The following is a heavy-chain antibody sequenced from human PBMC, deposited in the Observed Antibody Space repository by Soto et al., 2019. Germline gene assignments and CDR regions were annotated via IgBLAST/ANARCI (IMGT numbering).Heavy chain of an antibody. D-gene: IGHD6-13*01. CDR1: GFSFSTYA. CDR3: AKDQAAAGTISRDFQH. CDR2: ISGSGGTT. Sequence: GGSLRLSCAASGFSFSTYAMSWVRQAPGKGLEWVSGISGSGGTTYYADSVKGRFTISRDNSKNTLYLQVNSLRVEDTAVYYCAKDQAAAGTISRDFQHWGQGTLVTVSS. V-gene: IGHV3-23*01. J-gene: IGHJ1*01.